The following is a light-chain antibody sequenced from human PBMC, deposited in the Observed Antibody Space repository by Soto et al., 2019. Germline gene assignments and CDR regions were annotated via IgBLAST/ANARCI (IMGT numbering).Light chain of an antibody. CDR1: KLEDKY. CDR2: QDH. Sequence: SYELTQPPSVSVSPGQTASITCSGDKLEDKYACWYQQKPGQSPLLVIYQDHKRPSGIPERFSGSNSGNTATLTISGTQAMDEADYYCQAWDSSTAVVFGGGTKVTVL. CDR3: QAWDSSTAVV. V-gene: IGLV3-1*01. J-gene: IGLJ3*02.